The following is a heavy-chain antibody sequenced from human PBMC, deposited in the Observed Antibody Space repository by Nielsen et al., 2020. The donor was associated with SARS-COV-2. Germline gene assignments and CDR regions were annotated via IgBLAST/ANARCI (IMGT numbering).Heavy chain of an antibody. V-gene: IGHV3-7*05. CDR1: GFTFSTYW. Sequence: GESLKISCAASGFTFSTYWMSWVLQAPGKGLEWVANIKQDGSAKYYVDSVKGRFTISRDNAKNSLYLQMNSLRAEDTAVYYCARGQGVTIFGPYTNYGMDVWGQGATVTVSS. CDR3: ARGQGVTIFGPYTNYGMDV. J-gene: IGHJ6*02. CDR2: IKQDGSAK. D-gene: IGHD3-3*01.